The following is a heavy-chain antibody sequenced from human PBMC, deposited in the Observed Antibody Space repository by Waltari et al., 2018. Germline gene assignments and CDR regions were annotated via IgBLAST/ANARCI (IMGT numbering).Heavy chain of an antibody. V-gene: IGHV3-74*01. D-gene: IGHD5-12*01. Sequence: EVQLVESGGGLVQPGGSLRLSCAASGFTFNSYWMHWVRQAPGKGLVWVSGINRVGSNTDYADSVKGRFTISRDNAKNTLYLQMNSLRAEDTAVYFCARVPSDYDRYYFDYWGQGTLVTVSS. CDR2: INRVGSNT. CDR1: GFTFNSYW. J-gene: IGHJ4*02. CDR3: ARVPSDYDRYYFDY.